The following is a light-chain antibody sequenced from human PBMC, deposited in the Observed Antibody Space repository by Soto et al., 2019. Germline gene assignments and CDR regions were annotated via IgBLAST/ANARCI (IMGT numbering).Light chain of an antibody. CDR3: QDYSDWPTWT. CDR1: QTVSSN. CDR2: GAS. Sequence: EIVMTQSPVTLSVSPWERATLSCRASQTVSSNLAWYQQKPGQAPRLLIYGASTRAAGIPARFSGSGSGTEFTLIISSLQSEDFAVYYCQDYSDWPTWTFGQGTKVDIK. V-gene: IGKV3-15*01. J-gene: IGKJ1*01.